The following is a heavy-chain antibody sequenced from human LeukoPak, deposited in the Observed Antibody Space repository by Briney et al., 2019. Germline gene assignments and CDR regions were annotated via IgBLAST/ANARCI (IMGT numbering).Heavy chain of an antibody. J-gene: IGHJ4*02. V-gene: IGHV4-4*07. D-gene: IGHD1-26*01. Sequence: SDTLSLTCTVSGGFITSYYWSWIRQAAGKGLEWIGRIYTSGSTNYNPSLRSRVTMSVDTSKNQFSLKLYSVTAADTAVYYCARSGGSGTYYDGSFDYWGQGTLVTVSS. CDR2: IYTSGST. CDR1: GGFITSYY. CDR3: ARSGGSGTYYDGSFDY.